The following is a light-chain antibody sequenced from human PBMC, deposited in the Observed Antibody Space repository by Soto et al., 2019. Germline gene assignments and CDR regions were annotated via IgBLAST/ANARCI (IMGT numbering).Light chain of an antibody. CDR2: AAS. Sequence: DIQMTQSPSSLSASVGDRVTITCRASQNIFSYLSWYKHKQGSAPYXXIYAASSLQSGVPSRVSGSGSGTDFTLTISSLQPEDFATYYCQQSYSTLWTFGQGTKVDIK. CDR3: QQSYSTLWT. J-gene: IGKJ1*01. V-gene: IGKV1-39*01. CDR1: QNIFSY.